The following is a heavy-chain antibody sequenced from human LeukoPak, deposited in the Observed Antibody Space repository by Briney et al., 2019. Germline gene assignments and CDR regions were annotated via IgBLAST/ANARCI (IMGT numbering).Heavy chain of an antibody. J-gene: IGHJ4*02. D-gene: IGHD3-3*01. V-gene: IGHV4-39*01. CDR3: ASASYYDFWSGYYELVHFDY. CDR1: GGSISSSSYY. Sequence: SENLSLTCTVSGGSISSSSYYWGWIRQPPGKGLEWIGSIYYSGSTYYNPSLKSRVTISVDTSKNQFSLKLSSVTAADTAVYYCASASYYDFWSGYYELVHFDYWGQGTLVTVSS. CDR2: IYYSGST.